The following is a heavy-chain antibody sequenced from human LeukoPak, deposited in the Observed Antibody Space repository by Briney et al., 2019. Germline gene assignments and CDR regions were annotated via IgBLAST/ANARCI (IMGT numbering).Heavy chain of an antibody. CDR1: GFTFSSYG. CDR3: ATDPYSNSYYFDY. Sequence: GGSLRLSCAASGFTFSSYGMSWVRQAPGKGLEWVSAISGSGGSTYYADSVKGRFTISRDNSKNTLYLQMNSLRAEDTAVYYCATDPYSNSYYFDYWGQGTLVTVSS. CDR2: ISGSGGST. D-gene: IGHD6-6*01. V-gene: IGHV3-23*01. J-gene: IGHJ4*02.